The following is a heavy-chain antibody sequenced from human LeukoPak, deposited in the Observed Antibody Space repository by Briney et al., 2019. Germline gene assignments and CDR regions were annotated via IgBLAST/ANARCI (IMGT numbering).Heavy chain of an antibody. Sequence: ASVKVSCKAPGYTFTGYYMHWVRQAPGQGLEWMGWINPNSGGTNYAQKFQGRVTMTRDTSISTAYMELSRLRSDDTAVYYCARGGIAARRWFDPWGQGTLVTVSS. CDR2: INPNSGGT. CDR3: ARGGIAARRWFDP. CDR1: GYTFTGYY. D-gene: IGHD6-6*01. J-gene: IGHJ5*02. V-gene: IGHV1-2*02.